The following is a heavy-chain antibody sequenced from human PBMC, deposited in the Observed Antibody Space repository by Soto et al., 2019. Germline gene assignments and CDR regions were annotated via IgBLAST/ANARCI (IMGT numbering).Heavy chain of an antibody. Sequence: TLSLTCAVSGASISGGGNSWNWNRQPPGKGLEWIGYVHHTGSSYYTPSLKSRVTISLDKSKNQPPLKLTSVTAADTAVYYCTRRDVYSSQGDGFDAGSQGALVTVSS. CDR1: GASISGGGNS. J-gene: IGHJ4*02. CDR3: TRRDVYSSQGDGFDA. V-gene: IGHV4-30-2*01. D-gene: IGHD3-22*01. CDR2: VHHTGSS.